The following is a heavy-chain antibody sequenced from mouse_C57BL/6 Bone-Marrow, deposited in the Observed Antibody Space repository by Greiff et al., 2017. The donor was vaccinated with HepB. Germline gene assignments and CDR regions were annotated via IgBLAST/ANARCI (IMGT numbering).Heavy chain of an antibody. CDR1: GFTFSDYG. CDR3: ARQGNYGSPFAY. Sequence: EVKLVESGGGLVKPGGSLKLSCAASGFTFSDYGMHWVRQAPEKGLEWVAYISSGSSTIYYADTVKGRFTISRDNAKNTLFLQMTSLRSEDTAMYYCARQGNYGSPFAYWGQGTLVTVSA. CDR2: ISSGSSTI. J-gene: IGHJ3*01. D-gene: IGHD1-1*01. V-gene: IGHV5-17*01.